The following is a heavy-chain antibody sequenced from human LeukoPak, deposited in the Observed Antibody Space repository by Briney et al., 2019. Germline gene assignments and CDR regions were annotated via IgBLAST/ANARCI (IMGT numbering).Heavy chain of an antibody. V-gene: IGHV4-59*01. Sequence: SETLSLTCTVSGGSISSYYWSWIRQPPGKGLEWIGYIYYSGSTNYSPSLRSRVTISVDTSKNEFSLKLRSVTAADTAVYYCARDAGIIARQLAFDIWGQGTMVTVSS. CDR3: ARDAGIIARQLAFDI. CDR2: IYYSGST. J-gene: IGHJ3*02. D-gene: IGHD1-1*01. CDR1: GGSISSYY.